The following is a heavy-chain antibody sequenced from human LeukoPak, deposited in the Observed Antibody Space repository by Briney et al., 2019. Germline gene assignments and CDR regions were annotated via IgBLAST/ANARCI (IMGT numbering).Heavy chain of an antibody. CDR2: IYYSGST. V-gene: IGHV4-59*08. D-gene: IGHD3-10*01. CDR1: GGSISSYY. Sequence: SSETLSLTCTVSGGSISSYYWSWIRQPPGKGLEWIGYIYYSGSTSYNPSLKSRVTISVDTSKSQFSLKLSSVTAADTAVYYCARHRSYGSGFDYWGQGTLVTVSS. J-gene: IGHJ4*02. CDR3: ARHRSYGSGFDY.